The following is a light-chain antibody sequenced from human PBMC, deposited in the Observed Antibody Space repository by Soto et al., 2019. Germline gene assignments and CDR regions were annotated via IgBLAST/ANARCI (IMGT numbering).Light chain of an antibody. CDR2: AVS. Sequence: QSALSQPASVSGSPGQSITISCTGTSSDVGGYNSVSWYQQHPGKAPKLMIYAVSNRPSGVSNRFSGSKSGNTASLTISGLQAADEAHYYYSSYTTSSTLASVFGTGTKVTVL. J-gene: IGLJ1*01. CDR3: SSYTTSSTLASV. V-gene: IGLV2-14*01. CDR1: SSDVGGYNS.